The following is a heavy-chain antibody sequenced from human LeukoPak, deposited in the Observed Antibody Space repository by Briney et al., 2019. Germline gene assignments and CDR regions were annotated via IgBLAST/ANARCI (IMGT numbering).Heavy chain of an antibody. CDR2: IKQDGSEK. V-gene: IGHV3-7*01. CDR3: ARARTIAAAGTPMDY. CDR1: GFTFSSYW. Sequence: PGGSLRLSCAASGFTFSSYWMSWVRQAPGKGLEWVANIKQDGSEKYYVDSVKGRFTISRDNAKNSLYLQMNSLRAEDTAVYYCARARTIAAAGTPMDYWGQGTLVTVSS. J-gene: IGHJ4*02. D-gene: IGHD6-13*01.